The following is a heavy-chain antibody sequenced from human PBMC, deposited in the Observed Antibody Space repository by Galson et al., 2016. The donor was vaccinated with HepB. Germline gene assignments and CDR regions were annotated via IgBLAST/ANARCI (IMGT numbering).Heavy chain of an antibody. D-gene: IGHD6-19*01. V-gene: IGHV3-48*02. CDR2: FLLRSLPL. Sequence: SLRLSCAASGFPFSRSSMHWVRQAPGKGLEWVSSFLLRSLPLYSADSVKGRFPISRDNAKNSLSLQMNSLRDEDTAVYYYARGDIPVAGTVGNWFDPWGQGTLVTVSS. J-gene: IGHJ5*02. CDR3: ARGDIPVAGTVGNWFDP. CDR1: GFPFSRSS.